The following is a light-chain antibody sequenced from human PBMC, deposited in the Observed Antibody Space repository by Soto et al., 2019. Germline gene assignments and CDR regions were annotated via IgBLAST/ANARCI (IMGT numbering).Light chain of an antibody. CDR1: QGISNY. Sequence: DIQMTQSPSSLSASVGDRVTITCRASQGISNYFGWYQQKPGKAPKRLIYEISTLQSGVPSRFSGRGSGTEFTLTIHSLQPEDFATYYCLQHFGYPRTFGQGTKVELK. V-gene: IGKV1-17*01. CDR3: LQHFGYPRT. CDR2: EIS. J-gene: IGKJ1*01.